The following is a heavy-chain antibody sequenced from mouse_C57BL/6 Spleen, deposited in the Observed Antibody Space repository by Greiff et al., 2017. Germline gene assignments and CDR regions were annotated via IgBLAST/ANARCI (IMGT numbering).Heavy chain of an antibody. CDR3: ARCELCYSGLAY. V-gene: IGHV14-2*01. J-gene: IGHJ3*01. CDR2: IEPEDGES. CDR1: GFNIKDYY. Sequence: VQLQQSGAELVKPGASVKLSCTASGFNIKDYYMHWVKQRTEKGLEWIGRIEPEDGESKDAPQLMGKATITAHTSSNTAYLQLSSLTAEDSAVYYCARCELCYSGLAYWGQGTLVTVSA. D-gene: IGHD2-12*01.